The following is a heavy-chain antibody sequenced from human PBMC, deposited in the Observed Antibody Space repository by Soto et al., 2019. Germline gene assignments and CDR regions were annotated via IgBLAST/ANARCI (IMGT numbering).Heavy chain of an antibody. Sequence: QVQLVQSGAEVKKSGASVKISCKASGYSFTGYYIHWVRQAPGQGFEWMGGISPNSGGTKYAQKFQGRVTMTRDTSITTVYMDLSNLSPDDTAVYYCGKGRSGDVGVFYWGQGTLVTVYS. J-gene: IGHJ4*02. D-gene: IGHD1-26*01. CDR3: GKGRSGDVGVFY. CDR2: ISPNSGGT. CDR1: GYSFTGYY. V-gene: IGHV1-2*02.